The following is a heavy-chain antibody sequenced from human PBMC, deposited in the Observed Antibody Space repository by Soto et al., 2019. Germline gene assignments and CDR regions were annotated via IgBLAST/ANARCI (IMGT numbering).Heavy chain of an antibody. J-gene: IGHJ4*02. CDR2: IYHSGNT. Sequence: QVQLQDSGPGLVKPSGTLSLTCALSGASIITDNWWSWVRQPPGKDMEWIGEIYHSGNTNFNPSVKSRVTISVDPSKNQFSLTVSSVTAADTAIYYCARASASSKLRGVVINWGQGTLVTVSS. CDR1: GASIITDNW. CDR3: ARASASSKLRGVVIN. D-gene: IGHD3-10*01. V-gene: IGHV4-4*02.